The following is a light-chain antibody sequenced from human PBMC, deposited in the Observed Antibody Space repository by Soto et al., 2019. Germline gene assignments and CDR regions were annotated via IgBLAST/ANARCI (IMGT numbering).Light chain of an antibody. CDR1: SSNIGKNY. CDR3: GTWDTSLSALVV. V-gene: IGLV1-51*01. Sequence: QSVLTQPPSVSAAPGQKVIISCSGSSSNIGKNYVSWYQQLPGTAPKLLIYDNNKRPSGIPDRFSGSKSGTSATLGITGLQTGDEADYYCGTWDTSLSALVVFGGGTKLTVL. CDR2: DNN. J-gene: IGLJ2*01.